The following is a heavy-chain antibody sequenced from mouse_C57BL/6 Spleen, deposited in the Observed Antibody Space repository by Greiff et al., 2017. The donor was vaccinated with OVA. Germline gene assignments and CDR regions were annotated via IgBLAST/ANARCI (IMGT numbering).Heavy chain of an antibody. J-gene: IGHJ3*01. CDR2: INPNNGGT. CDR1: GYTFTDYY. D-gene: IGHD2-4*01. V-gene: IGHV1-26*01. Sequence: VQLKQSGPELVKPGASVKISCKASGYTFTDYYMNWVKQSHGKSLEWIGDINPNNGGTSYNQKFKGKATLTLDKSSSTAYMELRSLTSEDSAVYYCARNDYVLFAYWGQGTLVTVSA. CDR3: ARNDYVLFAY.